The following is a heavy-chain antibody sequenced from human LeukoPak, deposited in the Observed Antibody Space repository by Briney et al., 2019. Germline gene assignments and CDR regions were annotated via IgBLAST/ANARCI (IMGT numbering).Heavy chain of an antibody. CDR1: GFTFSSYA. CDR3: ARAPRPGKGYYTGQYAGWFDP. D-gene: IGHD3-3*01. CDR2: ISNSGGST. V-gene: IGHV3-23*01. J-gene: IGHJ5*02. Sequence: GGSLRLSCAASGFTFSSYAMSWVRQAPGKGLEWVSGISNSGGSTNDADSVKGRFTISRDNSKKTLYLQMNSLRAEDTAVYYCARAPRPGKGYYTGQYAGWFDPWGQGTLVTVSS.